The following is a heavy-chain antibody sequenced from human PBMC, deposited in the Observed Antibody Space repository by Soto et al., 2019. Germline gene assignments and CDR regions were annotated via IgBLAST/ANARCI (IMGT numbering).Heavy chain of an antibody. Sequence: VGSLKLCWAASGFTFSNAWMSWVRPAPGKGLEWVGRIKSKTDGGTTYYADSVKGRFTISRDNSKNTLYLQMNSLRAEDTAVYYCAKDGSTYYDFWSGYYFDYWGQGTLVTVSS. V-gene: IGHV3-15*01. CDR3: AKDGSTYYDFWSGYYFDY. J-gene: IGHJ4*02. CDR2: IKSKTDGGTT. CDR1: GFTFSNAW. D-gene: IGHD3-3*01.